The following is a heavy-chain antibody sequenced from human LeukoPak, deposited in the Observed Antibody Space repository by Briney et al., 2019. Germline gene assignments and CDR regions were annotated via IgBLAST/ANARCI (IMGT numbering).Heavy chain of an antibody. CDR3: AKSSQNSSGWVYFQD. V-gene: IGHV3-53*01. J-gene: IGHJ1*01. CDR2: IYTDGRT. D-gene: IGHD6-19*01. Sequence: PGESLRLSCAVSGFSVSSNYMSWVRQPPGKGLEWVGVIYTDGRTYYADSVKGRFTISGDNSKNPLSLQMNSLRAEDTAVYYCAKSSQNSSGWVYFQDWGQGTLVTVSS. CDR1: GFSVSSNY.